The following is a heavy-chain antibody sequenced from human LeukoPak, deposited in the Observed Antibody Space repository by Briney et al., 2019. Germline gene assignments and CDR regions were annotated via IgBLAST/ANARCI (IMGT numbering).Heavy chain of an antibody. Sequence: PGGSLRLSCAASGFTFSSYAMSWVRQAPGKGLEWVSAISGSGGSTYYADSVKGRFTISRDNSKNTLYLQMNSLRAEDTAVYYCAKGSSSWGSQDYFDYWGQGTLVTVSS. CDR1: GFTFSSYA. D-gene: IGHD6-13*01. V-gene: IGHV3-23*01. CDR2: ISGSGGST. CDR3: AKGSSSWGSQDYFDY. J-gene: IGHJ4*02.